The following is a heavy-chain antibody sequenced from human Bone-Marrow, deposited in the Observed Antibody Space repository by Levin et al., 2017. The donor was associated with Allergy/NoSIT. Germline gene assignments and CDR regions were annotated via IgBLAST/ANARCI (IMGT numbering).Heavy chain of an antibody. CDR1: GFTFSASG. CDR2: IRNKFNKYAT. Sequence: GGSLRLSCVASGFTFSASGIHWVRQASGKGLEWVGRIRNKFNKYATAYAESLRGRFTMSRDDSANTAYLQMNSLMIEDTAMYYCIKSGDTAAGIVYWGQGTLVTVSS. V-gene: IGHV3-73*01. D-gene: IGHD5-18*01. CDR3: IKSGDTAAGIVY. J-gene: IGHJ4*02.